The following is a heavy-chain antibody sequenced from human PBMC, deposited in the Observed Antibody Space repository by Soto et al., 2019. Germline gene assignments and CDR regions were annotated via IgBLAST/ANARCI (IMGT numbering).Heavy chain of an antibody. CDR1: GYTFTDFY. CDR2: INPKTGET. CDR3: ATGTNGTTGWYHP. V-gene: IGHV1-2*02. D-gene: IGHD1-1*01. J-gene: IGHJ5*02. Sequence: QEQLVQSGTEVKKPGASVTVSCKSSGYTFTDFYLHWLRQAPGQGLEWGGWINPKTGETKSSQKFQGRVTMSRDTSVSTAYIDLTSLTSDDTAMYYCATGTNGTTGWYHPWGQGTRVTVSS.